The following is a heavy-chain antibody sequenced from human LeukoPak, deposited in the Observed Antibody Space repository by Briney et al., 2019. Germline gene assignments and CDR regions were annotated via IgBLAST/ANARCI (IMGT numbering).Heavy chain of an antibody. CDR3: TRERRGGGFRGHRDV. Sequence: TLSLTCSVSGGSISSGDYHWSWVRQPPGKGLEWIGFIYYSLTTYYNPSLRSRLTISGDTSKNQFSLKLTSVTPADTAVYYCTRERRGGGFRGHRDVWGQGTLVTVSS. CDR2: IYYSLTT. CDR1: GGSISSGDYH. D-gene: IGHD5-18*01. V-gene: IGHV4-30-4*01. J-gene: IGHJ4*02.